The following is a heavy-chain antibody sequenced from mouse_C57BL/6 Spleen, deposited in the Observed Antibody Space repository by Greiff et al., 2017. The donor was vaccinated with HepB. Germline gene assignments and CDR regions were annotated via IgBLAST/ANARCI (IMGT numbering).Heavy chain of an antibody. CDR2: IYPGNSDT. V-gene: IGHV1-5*01. CDR3: YYGSSYYAMDY. CDR1: GYTFTSYW. D-gene: IGHD1-1*01. J-gene: IGHJ4*01. Sequence: EVQLQQSGTVLARPGASVKMSCKTSGYTFTSYWMHWVKQRPGQGLEWIGAIYPGNSDTSYNQKFKGKAKLTAVTSASTAYMELSRLTNEDSAVYYCYYGSSYYAMDYWGQGTSVTVSS.